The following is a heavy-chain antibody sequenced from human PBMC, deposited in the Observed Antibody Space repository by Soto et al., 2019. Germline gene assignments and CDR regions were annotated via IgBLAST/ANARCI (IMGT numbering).Heavy chain of an antibody. CDR2: IRGGGSPI. CDR3: ASKIFGTTYFDY. J-gene: IGHJ4*02. V-gene: IGHV3-48*03. Sequence: PGGSLRLSCAASGLTFSTYEMNWVRQAPGKGLEWVSYIRGGGSPILYADSVKGRFTISRDNAKNSLYLQMNSLRAEDTAIYYCASKIFGTTYFDYWGQGXLVTVSS. D-gene: IGHD1-7*01. CDR1: GLTFSTYE.